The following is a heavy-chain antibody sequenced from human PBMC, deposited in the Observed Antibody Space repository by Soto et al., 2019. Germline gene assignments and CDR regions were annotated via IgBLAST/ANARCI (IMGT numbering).Heavy chain of an antibody. CDR1: GFSFNNVW. V-gene: IGHV3-15*05. D-gene: IGHD3-10*01. CDR3: ARILQYFGAPRAYFDL. Sequence: GGSLRLSCAASGFSFNNVWMSWVRQTPGKGLEWVGRIKSKADGGTADYAAPLKGRVTISRDDSTNTLDLQMNNLKTEDTGVYFFARILQYFGAPRAYFDLWGRGSLVTVSS. J-gene: IGHJ2*01. CDR2: IKSKADGGTA.